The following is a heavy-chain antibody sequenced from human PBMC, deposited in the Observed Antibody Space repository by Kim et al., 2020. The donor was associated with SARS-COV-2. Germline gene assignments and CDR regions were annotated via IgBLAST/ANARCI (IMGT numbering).Heavy chain of an antibody. D-gene: IGHD2-2*01. J-gene: IGHJ3*02. CDR2: IYPGDSDT. CDR1: GYSFTSYW. Sequence: GESLKISCKGSGYSFTSYWIGWVRQMPGKGLEWMGIIYPGDSDTRYSPSFQGQVTISADKSISTAYLQWSSLKASDTAMYYCARVYYHCSSTSCYDAFDIWGQGTMVTVSS. CDR3: ARVYYHCSSTSCYDAFDI. V-gene: IGHV5-51*01.